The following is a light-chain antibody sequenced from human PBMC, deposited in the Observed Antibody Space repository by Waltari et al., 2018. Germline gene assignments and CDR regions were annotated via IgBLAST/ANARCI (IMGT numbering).Light chain of an antibody. CDR2: DVS. CDR1: SSDVARYNY. J-gene: IGLJ3*02. CDR3: CSYAGIYTWV. Sequence: QSALTQPLSVSGSPGQSVTISCTGTSSDVARYNYVPWFQQYPGKAPKLMISDVSERPSGVPDRFSGSKSGNTASLTISGLQAEDEADYYCCSYAGIYTWVFGGGTQLTVL. V-gene: IGLV2-11*01.